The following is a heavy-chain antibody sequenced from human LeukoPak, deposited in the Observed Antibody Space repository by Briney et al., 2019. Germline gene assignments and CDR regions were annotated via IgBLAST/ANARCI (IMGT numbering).Heavy chain of an antibody. Sequence: GGSLRLSCAASGFTFSDYAMSWVRQAPGKGLEWLSVISGGSSGSTYYADSVKGRFTISRDNSKNTLYLQMNSLRAEDTAVYYCAKGRYDITWGQGTLVTVSS. D-gene: IGHD3-22*01. CDR2: ISGGSSGST. CDR1: GFTFSDYA. J-gene: IGHJ5*02. V-gene: IGHV3-23*01. CDR3: AKGRYDIT.